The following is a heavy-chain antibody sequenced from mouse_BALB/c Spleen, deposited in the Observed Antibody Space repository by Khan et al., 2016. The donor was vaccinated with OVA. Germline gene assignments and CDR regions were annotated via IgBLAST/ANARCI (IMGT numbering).Heavy chain of an antibody. CDR2: IDPANGDT. Sequence: EVKLVESGADLVKPGASVRLSCTSSGFNIKDTYMHWVKERPEQGLEWIGRIDPANGDTKYDPRFQDQATITADTSSHTAYLQLSSLTSEDTAVYYCALIYYGNYIYFDYWGQGTTLTVSS. CDR3: ALIYYGNYIYFDY. CDR1: GFNIKDTY. D-gene: IGHD2-1*01. J-gene: IGHJ2*01. V-gene: IGHV14-3*02.